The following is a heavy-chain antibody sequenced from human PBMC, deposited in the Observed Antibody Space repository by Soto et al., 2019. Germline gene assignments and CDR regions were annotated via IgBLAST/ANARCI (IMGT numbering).Heavy chain of an antibody. CDR3: ARAYASNKYYFDP. CDR2: IIPFFGTA. CDR1: GGTFSSYI. V-gene: IGHV1-69*13. J-gene: IGHJ5*02. D-gene: IGHD2-2*01. Sequence: SVEVSCKASGGTFSSYIISWVRQAPGQGLEWMGGIIPFFGTADYAQKFQDRVTITADESTNTAYMELSSLRSEDTAIYYCARAYASNKYYFDPWGQGTLVTVSS.